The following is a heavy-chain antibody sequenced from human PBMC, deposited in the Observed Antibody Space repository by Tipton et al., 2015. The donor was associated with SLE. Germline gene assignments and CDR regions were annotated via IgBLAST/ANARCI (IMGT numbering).Heavy chain of an antibody. CDR3: ARAWRTFDY. D-gene: IGHD1-7*01. V-gene: IGHV4-61*02. Sequence: TLSLTCTVSGGSISSGSYYWSWIRQPAGKGLEWIGRIYSIGTTSYNPSLKSRVTISVDTSKNQFSLKLNSVTAADTAVYYCARAWRTFDYWGQGTLVTVSS. CDR2: IYSIGTT. CDR1: GGSISSGSYY. J-gene: IGHJ4*02.